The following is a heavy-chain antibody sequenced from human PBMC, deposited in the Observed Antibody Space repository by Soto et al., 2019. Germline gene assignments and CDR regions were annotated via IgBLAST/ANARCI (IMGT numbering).Heavy chain of an antibody. V-gene: IGHV3-30-3*01. CDR3: ASSPVAGFDY. J-gene: IGHJ4*02. D-gene: IGHD6-19*01. CDR2: ISYDGSNK. CDR1: GFTFSSYA. Sequence: PGGSLRLSCAASGFTFSSYAMHWVRQAPGKGLEWVAVISYDGSNKYYADSVKGRFTISRDNSKNTLYLQMNSLRAEDTAVYYCASSPVAGFDYWGQGTLVTVSS.